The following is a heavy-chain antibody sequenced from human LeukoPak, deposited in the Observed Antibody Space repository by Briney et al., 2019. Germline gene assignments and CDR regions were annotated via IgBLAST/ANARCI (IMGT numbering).Heavy chain of an antibody. V-gene: IGHV4-59*01. CDR2: IYYSGSA. Sequence: SETLSLTCTVSGGSISSYYWSWIRQPPGKGLEWIGFIYYSGSANYNPSLKSRVTTSVDKSKNQFPLKLSSVTAADRAVYYCARETSQRGAHYMYVWGKGTTVTISS. CDR3: ARETSQRGAHYMYV. CDR1: GGSISSYY. J-gene: IGHJ6*03. D-gene: IGHD3-16*01.